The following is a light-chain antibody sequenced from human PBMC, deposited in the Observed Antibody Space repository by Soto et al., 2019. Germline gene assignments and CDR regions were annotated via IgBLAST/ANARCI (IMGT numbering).Light chain of an antibody. CDR3: QQYGSSPGT. CDR2: GTS. CDR1: QSISSNY. Sequence: EIVLTQSPGTLSLSPGERATLSCRASQSISSNYLAWYQQTPGQAPRLLIYGTSSRATGIPDRFSASGSGTDFTLTISRLEPGDFAMYYCQQYGSSPGTFGQGTKLEIK. V-gene: IGKV3-20*01. J-gene: IGKJ2*01.